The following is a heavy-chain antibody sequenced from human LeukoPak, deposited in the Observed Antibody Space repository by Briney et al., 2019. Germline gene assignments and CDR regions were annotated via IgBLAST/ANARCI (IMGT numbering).Heavy chain of an antibody. D-gene: IGHD6-19*01. CDR1: GGSISSYY. Sequence: SETLSLTCTVSGGSISSYYWSWIRQPPGKGLEWIGYIYYSGSTNYNPSLKSRVTISVDTSKNQFSLKLSSVTAADTAVYYCAYSSGWYPYWGQGTLVTVSS. J-gene: IGHJ4*02. CDR2: IYYSGST. CDR3: AYSSGWYPY. V-gene: IGHV4-59*12.